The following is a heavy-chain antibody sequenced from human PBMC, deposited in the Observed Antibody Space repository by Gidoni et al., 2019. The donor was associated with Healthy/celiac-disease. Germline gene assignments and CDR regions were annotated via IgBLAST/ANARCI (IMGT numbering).Heavy chain of an antibody. J-gene: IGHJ4*02. CDR2: IYYSGST. D-gene: IGHD3-10*01. Sequence: QLQLQESGPGLVKPSETLSLTCTVSGGSISSSSYYWGWIRQPPGKGLGWIGSIYYSGSTYYNPSLKSRVTISVDTSKNQFSLKLSSVTAADTAVYYCASSLLDVYYSWVVTHSGWGQGTLVTVSS. CDR1: GGSISSSSYY. V-gene: IGHV4-39*01. CDR3: ASSLLDVYYSWVVTHSG.